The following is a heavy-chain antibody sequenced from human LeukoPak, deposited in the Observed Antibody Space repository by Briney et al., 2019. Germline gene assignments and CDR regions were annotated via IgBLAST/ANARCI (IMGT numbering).Heavy chain of an antibody. V-gene: IGHV4-39*01. D-gene: IGHD5-12*01. CDR3: ATIRRYGGNPAYYFDD. CDR2: VYYTGAT. J-gene: IGHJ4*02. Sequence: SETLSLTCSVSGDSITNTIYYWVWVRQPPGKGLERIGTVYYTGATFYKPSLKSRVTVSADTSRNQFSLSLRSVTAADAAVYYCATIRRYGGNPAYYFDDWGQGTLVTVSS. CDR1: GDSITNTIYY.